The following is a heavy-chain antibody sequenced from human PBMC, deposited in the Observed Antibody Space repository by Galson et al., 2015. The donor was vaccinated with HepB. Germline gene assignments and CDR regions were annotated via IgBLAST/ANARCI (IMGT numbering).Heavy chain of an antibody. CDR1: NGSFSSFF. D-gene: IGHD2-2*01. Sequence: SETLSLTCAVYNGSFSSFFWTWIRQPPGKGLEWIGEINHSGSPNYTPSLKSRVTISVDTSKNQFSLRLSSVTAADTAVYYCARHKNIVVRGISGMDVWGRGTTVTVSS. CDR3: ARHKNIVVRGISGMDV. CDR2: INHSGSP. J-gene: IGHJ6*02. V-gene: IGHV4-34*01.